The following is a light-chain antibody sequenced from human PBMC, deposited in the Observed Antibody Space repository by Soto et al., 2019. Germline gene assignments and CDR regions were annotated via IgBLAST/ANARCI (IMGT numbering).Light chain of an antibody. J-gene: IGLJ2*01. CDR1: SSNIGAGYD. V-gene: IGLV1-40*01. Sequence: QSVLTQPPSVSGAPGQRVTISCTGSSSNIGAGYDVHWYQQLPGTVPKLLIYGNSNRPSVVPDRFSGSMSGTSASLAISGFQASDEADYYCQAYDSSLSGVVFGGGTKLTVL. CDR3: QAYDSSLSGVV. CDR2: GNS.